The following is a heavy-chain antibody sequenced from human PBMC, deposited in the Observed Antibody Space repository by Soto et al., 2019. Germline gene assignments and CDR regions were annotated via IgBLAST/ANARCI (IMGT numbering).Heavy chain of an antibody. D-gene: IGHD6-19*01. V-gene: IGHV4-39*07. CDR3: ARGSGWYFH. CDR1: GGSISSSSYY. J-gene: IGHJ4*02. Sequence: SETLSLTCTVSGGSISSSSYYWGWIRQPPGKGLEWIGSISYSGSTYYNPSLKSRVTISVDTSKNQFSLKLSSVTAADTAVYYCARGSGWYFHWGQGTLVTVSS. CDR2: ISYSGST.